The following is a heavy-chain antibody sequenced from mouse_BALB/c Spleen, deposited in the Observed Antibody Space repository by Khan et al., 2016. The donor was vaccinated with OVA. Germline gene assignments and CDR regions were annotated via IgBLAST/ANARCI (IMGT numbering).Heavy chain of an antibody. D-gene: IGHD2-14*01. CDR3: ARSLYYSYGYALDC. Sequence: VQLKQSGPGLVKPSQSLSLTCTVTGYAITSDYAWNWIRQFPGNKLEWMGYISSTGRTSYNPSLKIRISITRDTSKNQFFLQLKSVTTEDTATYYCARSLYYSYGYALDCWGRGTSVTVSS. V-gene: IGHV3-2*02. J-gene: IGHJ4*01. CDR1: GYAITSDYA. CDR2: ISSTGRT.